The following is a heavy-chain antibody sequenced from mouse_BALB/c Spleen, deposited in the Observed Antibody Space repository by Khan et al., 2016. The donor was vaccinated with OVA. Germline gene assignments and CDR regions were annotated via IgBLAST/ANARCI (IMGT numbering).Heavy chain of an antibody. CDR3: TRSGYGSFAY. CDR2: INPSNGDT. Sequence: VQLQQSGAELVKPGASVRLSCKASGYTFTSYYLYWVKQRPGQGLEWIGDINPSNGDTNFNEKFKSKATLTVDKSSSTEYIHLKSLNSEDSAVYYCTRSGYGSFAYWGQGTLVTVSA. D-gene: IGHD2-2*01. V-gene: IGHV1-53*01. J-gene: IGHJ3*01. CDR1: GYTFTSYY.